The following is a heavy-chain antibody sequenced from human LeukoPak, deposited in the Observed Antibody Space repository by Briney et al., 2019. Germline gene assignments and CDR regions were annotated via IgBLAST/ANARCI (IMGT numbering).Heavy chain of an antibody. J-gene: IGHJ4*02. CDR1: GFTFSSYA. CDR3: AKDAVGVTMIVVVITYYFDY. V-gene: IGHV3-23*01. Sequence: GGSLRLSCAASGFTFSSYAMSWVRQAPGKGLEWVSAISGSVGSTYYADSVKGRFTISRDNSKNTLYLQMNSLRAEDTAVYYCAKDAVGVTMIVVVITYYFDYWGQGTLVTVSS. D-gene: IGHD3-22*01. CDR2: ISGSVGST.